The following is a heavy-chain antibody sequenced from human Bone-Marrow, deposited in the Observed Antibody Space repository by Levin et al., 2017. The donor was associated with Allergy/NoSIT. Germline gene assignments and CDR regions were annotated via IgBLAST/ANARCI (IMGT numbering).Heavy chain of an antibody. V-gene: IGHV3-30-3*01. CDR3: AKDRHSGSYYGYFDY. D-gene: IGHD1-26*01. CDR2: ISYDGSNK. Sequence: GESLKISCATSGFIFNNHAMHWVRQAPGKGLEWVATISYDGSNKYYADSVKGRFTISRDDSKNTLHLQMNSLRAEDTAVYYCAKDRHSGSYYGYFDYWGQGTLITVSS. J-gene: IGHJ4*02. CDR1: GFIFNNHA.